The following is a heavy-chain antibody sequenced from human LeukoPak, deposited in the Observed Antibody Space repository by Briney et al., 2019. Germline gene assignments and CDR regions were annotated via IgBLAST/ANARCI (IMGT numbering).Heavy chain of an antibody. CDR2: IYHSGST. CDR3: ARAGGDYFGDFDY. Sequence: PSETLSLTCTVSGYSISSGYYWGWIRQPPGKGLEWIGNIYHSGSTYYNPSLKSRVTISVDTSKHQFSLKLSSVTAADTAVYYCARAGGDYFGDFDYWGQGTLVTVSS. V-gene: IGHV4-38-2*02. J-gene: IGHJ4*02. CDR1: GYSISSGYY. D-gene: IGHD4-17*01.